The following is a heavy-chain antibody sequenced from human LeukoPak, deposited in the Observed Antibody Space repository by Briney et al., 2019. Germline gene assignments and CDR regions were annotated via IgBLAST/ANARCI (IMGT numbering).Heavy chain of an antibody. J-gene: IGHJ4*02. CDR1: GFTVSSNY. Sequence: AGSLRLSCAASGFTVSSNYMTWVRQAPGNGLQWVSVLYSGGASFYADSVKGRFTISRDDSNNTLFLHLTSLRADDTAVYFCARLSLEWPYFFDFWGQGTPVTVSS. CDR2: LYSGGAS. V-gene: IGHV3-66*04. D-gene: IGHD3-3*01. CDR3: ARLSLEWPYFFDF.